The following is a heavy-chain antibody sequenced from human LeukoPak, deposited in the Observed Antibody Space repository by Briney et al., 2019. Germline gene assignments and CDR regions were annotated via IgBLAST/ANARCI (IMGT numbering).Heavy chain of an antibody. CDR3: ARDPTTVTPEYFDY. V-gene: IGHV3-30-3*01. J-gene: IGHJ4*02. CDR1: GFTFSIYA. CDR2: ISYDGSNK. Sequence: PGRSLRLSCAASGFTFSIYAMHWVRQAPGKGLEWVAVISYDGSNKYYADSVKGRFTISRDNSKNTLYLQMNSLRAEDTAVYYCARDPTTVTPEYFDYWGQGTLVTVSS. D-gene: IGHD4-17*01.